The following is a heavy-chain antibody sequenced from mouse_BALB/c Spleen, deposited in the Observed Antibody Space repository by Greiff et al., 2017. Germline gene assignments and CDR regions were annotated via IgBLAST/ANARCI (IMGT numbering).Heavy chain of an antibody. CDR1: GYTFTSYW. CDR2: IYPSDSYT. Sequence: VKLQQPGAELVRPGASVKLSCKASGYTFTSYWINWVKQRPGQGLEWIGNIYPSDSYTNYNQKFKDKATLTVDKSSSTAYMQLSSPTSEDSAVYYCTREGYDYWGQGTTLTVSS. J-gene: IGHJ2*01. CDR3: TREGYDY. V-gene: IGHV1-69*02.